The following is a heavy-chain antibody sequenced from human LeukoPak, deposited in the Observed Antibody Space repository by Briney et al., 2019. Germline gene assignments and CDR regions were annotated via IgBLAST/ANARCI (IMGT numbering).Heavy chain of an antibody. CDR1: GFTFSSYA. J-gene: IGHJ3*02. CDR3: ANTRSYYDILIGFDAFDI. D-gene: IGHD3-9*01. Sequence: GGSLRLSCAASGFTFSSYAMSWVRQAPGKGLEWVSAISGSGGSTYYADSVKGRFTISRDNSKNTLYLQMNSLRAEDTAVYYCANTRSYYDILIGFDAFDIWGQGTMVTVSS. V-gene: IGHV3-23*01. CDR2: ISGSGGST.